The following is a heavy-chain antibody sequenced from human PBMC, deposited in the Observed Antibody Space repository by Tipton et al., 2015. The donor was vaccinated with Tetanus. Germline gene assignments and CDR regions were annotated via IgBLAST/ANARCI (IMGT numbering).Heavy chain of an antibody. CDR3: ASSYRYFDV. J-gene: IGHJ2*01. Sequence: QVQLVQSGGGVVQPGRSLRLSCAASGFTFSGYHMDWVRQAPGKGLEWVASVSNDGSDTDYADSVKGRFTISRDNSKNTLYLQLNSLRTDDTAVFYCASSYRYFDVWGRGTLVIVSS. CDR1: GFTFSGYH. CDR2: VSNDGSDT. V-gene: IGHV3-30*03.